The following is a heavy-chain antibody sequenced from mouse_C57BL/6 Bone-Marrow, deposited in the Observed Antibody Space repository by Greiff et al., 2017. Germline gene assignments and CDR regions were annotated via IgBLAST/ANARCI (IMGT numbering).Heavy chain of an antibody. CDR2: IDPENGDT. J-gene: IGHJ1*03. CDR3: STGWLLPLDFDV. V-gene: IGHV14-4*01. CDR1: GFNIKDDY. Sequence: EVQLQQSGAELVRPGASVKLSCTASGFNIKDDYMHWVKQRPEQGLEWIGWIDPENGDTEYASKFQGKATITADTSSNTAYLQLSRLTSEDTAVYYCSTGWLLPLDFDVWGTGTTVTVSS. D-gene: IGHD2-3*01.